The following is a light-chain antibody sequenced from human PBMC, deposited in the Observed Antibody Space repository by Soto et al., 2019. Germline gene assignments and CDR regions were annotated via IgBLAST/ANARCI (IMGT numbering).Light chain of an antibody. CDR3: QQHGTSPIT. J-gene: IGKJ5*01. CDR1: QSVSSY. CDR2: RAS. Sequence: EIVLTQSPATLSLSPGERATLSCRASQSVSSYLAWYQQKPGQAPKVLIYRASSRATGIPDRFSGSGSGTDFTLTISRLEPEDFAVYYCQQHGTSPITFGQGTRLEIK. V-gene: IGKV3-20*01.